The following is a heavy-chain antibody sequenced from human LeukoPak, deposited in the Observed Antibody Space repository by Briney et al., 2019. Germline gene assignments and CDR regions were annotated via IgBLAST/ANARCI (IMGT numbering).Heavy chain of an antibody. V-gene: IGHV4-38-2*02. J-gene: IGHJ5*02. CDR3: ARDREYSSGWSNWFDP. D-gene: IGHD6-19*01. CDR2: IYHSGST. Sequence: SETLSLTCTVSGYSISSGYYWGWIRQPPGKGLEWIGEIYHSGSTNYNPSLKSRVTISVDKSKNQFSLKLSSVTAADTAVYYCARDREYSSGWSNWFDPWGQGTLVTVSS. CDR1: GYSISSGYY.